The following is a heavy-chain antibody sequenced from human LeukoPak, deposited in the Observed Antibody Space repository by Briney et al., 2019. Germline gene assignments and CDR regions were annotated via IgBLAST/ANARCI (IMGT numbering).Heavy chain of an antibody. CDR1: GGSISSSSYY. Sequence: SETLSLTCTVSGGSISSSSYYWGWIRQPPGKGLEWIGSIYYSGSTYYNPSLKSRVPISVDTSKNQCSLKLSSVTAADTAVYYCARDGGNWFDPWGQGTLVTVSS. J-gene: IGHJ5*02. CDR3: ARDGGNWFDP. CDR2: IYYSGST. V-gene: IGHV4-39*07. D-gene: IGHD3-3*01.